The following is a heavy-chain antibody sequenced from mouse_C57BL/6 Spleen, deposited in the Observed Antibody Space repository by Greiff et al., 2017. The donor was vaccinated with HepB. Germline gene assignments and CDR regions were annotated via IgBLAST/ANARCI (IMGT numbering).Heavy chain of an antibody. Sequence: QVHVKQSGAELARPGASVKLSCKASGYTFTSYGISWVKQRTGQGLEWIGEIYPRSGNTYYNEKFKGKATLTADKSSSTAYMELRSLTSEDSAVYFCARAGSYYAMDYWGQGTSVTVSS. CDR1: GYTFTSYG. CDR2: IYPRSGNT. J-gene: IGHJ4*01. V-gene: IGHV1-81*01. CDR3: ARAGSYYAMDY.